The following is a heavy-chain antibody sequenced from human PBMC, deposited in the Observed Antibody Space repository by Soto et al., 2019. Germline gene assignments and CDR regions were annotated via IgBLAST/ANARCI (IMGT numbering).Heavy chain of an antibody. J-gene: IGHJ5*02. CDR1: GYTFTSYD. Sequence: QVQLVQSGAEVKKPGASVKVSCKASGYTFTSYDINWVRQATGQGLEWMGWMNPNSGNTGYAQKFQGRVTMTRNTSISPAYMGRSSLRSEDTAVYYCARVGWKMATISLDPWGQGTLVTVSS. CDR2: MNPNSGNT. V-gene: IGHV1-8*01. CDR3: ARVGWKMATISLDP. D-gene: IGHD5-12*01.